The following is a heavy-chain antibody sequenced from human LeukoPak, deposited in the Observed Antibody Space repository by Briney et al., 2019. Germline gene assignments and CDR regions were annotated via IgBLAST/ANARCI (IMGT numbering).Heavy chain of an antibody. J-gene: IGHJ4*02. CDR1: GGSISSSSYY. CDR3: ARVGPGVEDY. D-gene: IGHD3-10*01. V-gene: IGHV4-39*07. Sequence: SETLSLTCTVSGGSISSSSYYWGWIRQPPGKGLEWIGSIYYSGSTYYNPSLKSRVTISVDTSKNQFSLKLSSVTAADTAVYYCARVGPGVEDYWGQGTLVTVSS. CDR2: IYYSGST.